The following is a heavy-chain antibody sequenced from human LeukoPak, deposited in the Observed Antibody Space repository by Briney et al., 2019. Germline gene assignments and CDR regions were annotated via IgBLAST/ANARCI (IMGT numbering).Heavy chain of an antibody. CDR1: GGSISSGGYS. CDR2: IYHSGST. D-gene: IGHD2-15*01. Sequence: SETLSLTCAVSGGSISSGGYSWSWIRQPPGKGLEWIGYIYHSGSTYYNPSLKSRVTISVDRSKNQFSLKLSSVTAADTAVYYCARGRITDGMDVWGTGTTVTVSS. CDR3: ARGRITDGMDV. J-gene: IGHJ6*04. V-gene: IGHV4-30-2*01.